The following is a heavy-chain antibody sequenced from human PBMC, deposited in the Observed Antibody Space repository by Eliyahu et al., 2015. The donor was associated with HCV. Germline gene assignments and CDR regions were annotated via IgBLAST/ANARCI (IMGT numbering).Heavy chain of an antibody. CDR2: IYISGST. CDR1: GGSISTDY. D-gene: IGHD5-24*01. CDR3: ARGNGYNFFYYLDY. J-gene: IGHJ4*02. V-gene: IGHV4-4*07. Sequence: QVQLQESGPGLVKPSETLSLTCSVSGGSISTDYWXWIRQPAGKGLEWIGRIYISGSTKYHPSLQSRVTMSLDTSKNQFSLKLSSVTAADTAVYFCARGNGYNFFYYLDYWGQGIQVTVSS.